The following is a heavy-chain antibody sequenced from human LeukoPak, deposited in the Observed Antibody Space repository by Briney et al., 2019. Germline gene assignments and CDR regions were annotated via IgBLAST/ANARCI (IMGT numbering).Heavy chain of an antibody. Sequence: PSETLSPTCTVSGGSISSYYWSWIRQPPGKGLEWIGYIYYSGSTNYNPSLKSRVTISVDTSKNQFSLKLSSVTAADTAVYYCASLYCSSTSCYDYWGQGTLVTVSS. CDR2: IYYSGST. CDR3: ASLYCSSTSCYDY. J-gene: IGHJ4*02. D-gene: IGHD2-2*01. CDR1: GGSISSYY. V-gene: IGHV4-59*01.